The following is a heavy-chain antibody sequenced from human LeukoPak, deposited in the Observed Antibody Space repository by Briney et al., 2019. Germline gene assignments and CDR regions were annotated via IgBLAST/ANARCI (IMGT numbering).Heavy chain of an antibody. CDR1: GGSISSSSYY. J-gene: IGHJ6*03. Sequence: SETLSLTCTVSGGSISSSSYYWGWIRQPLGKGLEWIGSINYSGSTYYNPSLKSRVTISVDTSKNQFSLKLSSVTAADTAVYYCARRPQSYIDVWGKGTTVTVSS. CDR2: INYSGST. CDR3: ARRPQSYIDV. V-gene: IGHV4-39*01.